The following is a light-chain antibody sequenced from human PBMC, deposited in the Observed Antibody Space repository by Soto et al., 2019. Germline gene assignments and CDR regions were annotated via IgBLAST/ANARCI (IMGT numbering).Light chain of an antibody. CDR3: HQRQRWPRT. CDR2: DAS. CDR1: QSVSSS. J-gene: IGKJ1*01. V-gene: IGKV3-11*01. Sequence: EIAFTKSPSTLSLSPGARATPSCRASQSVSSSLAWYQQKPGQAPRLLLYDASNRATGIPARFSGSGSGTDFTLTIISLEPEDFAVYYCHQRQRWPRTFGQGTKVDIK.